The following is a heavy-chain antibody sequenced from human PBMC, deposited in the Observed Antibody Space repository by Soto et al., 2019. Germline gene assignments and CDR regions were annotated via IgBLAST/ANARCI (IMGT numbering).Heavy chain of an antibody. CDR3: XXXQRPWADY. J-gene: IGHJ4*02. V-gene: IGHV4-34*01. Sequence: QVQLQQWGAGLLKPSETLSLTCAVYGGSFSGYYWSWIRQPPGKGLEWIGEINHSGSTNYNPSLKSRXTXXXXXXXXXXXXXXXXXXXXXXXXXXXXXXQRPWADYWGQGTLVTVSS. CDR2: INHSGST. D-gene: IGHD7-27*01. CDR1: GGSFSGYY.